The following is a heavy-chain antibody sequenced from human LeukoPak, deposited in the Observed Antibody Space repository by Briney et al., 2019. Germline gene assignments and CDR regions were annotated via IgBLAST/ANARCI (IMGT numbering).Heavy chain of an antibody. CDR1: GGSISSSSYY. D-gene: IGHD3-9*01. CDR3: ASKTYYDILTGYYLYYLDY. CDR2: IYYSGST. Sequence: KASETLSLTCTVSGGSISSSSYYWGWIRQPPGKGLEWIGSIYYSGSTYYNPSLKSRVTISVDTSKNQFSLKLSSVTAADTAVYYCASKTYYDILTGYYLYYLDYWGQGTLVTVSS. V-gene: IGHV4-39*01. J-gene: IGHJ4*02.